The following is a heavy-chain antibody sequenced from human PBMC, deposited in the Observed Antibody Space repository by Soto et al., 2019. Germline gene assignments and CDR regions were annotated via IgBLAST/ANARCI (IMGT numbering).Heavy chain of an antibody. J-gene: IGHJ4*02. CDR3: AKGTVGSILQPYYFDF. V-gene: IGHV3-23*01. CDR1: GLTFSSYA. CDR2: ISGSGGST. Sequence: EVQLLESGGGLVQPGGSLRLSCAVSGLTFSSYAMSWVRQGPGQGLEWVSTISGSGGSTYYADSVKGRFTISRDNSRDTLCLQMNNLRAEDTAVYYCAKGTVGSILQPYYFDFWGQGTLVTVSS. D-gene: IGHD2-21*01.